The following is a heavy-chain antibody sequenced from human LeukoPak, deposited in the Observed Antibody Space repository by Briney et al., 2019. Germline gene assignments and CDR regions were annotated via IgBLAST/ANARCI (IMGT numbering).Heavy chain of an antibody. V-gene: IGHV3-53*01. CDR2: IYSGGDT. Sequence: PGGSLRLSCAASGFTVSSNYMSWVRQAPGKGLEWVSVIYSGGDTYYADSVKGRFTISRDNSKNTLYLQMNTLRAEDTAVYYCARASGYSGHDPFDYWGQGTLVTVSS. CDR3: ARASGYSGHDPFDY. CDR1: GFTVSSNY. J-gene: IGHJ4*02. D-gene: IGHD5-12*01.